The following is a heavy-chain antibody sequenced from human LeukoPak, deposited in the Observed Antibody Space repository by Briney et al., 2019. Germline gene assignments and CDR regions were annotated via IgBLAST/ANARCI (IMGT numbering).Heavy chain of an antibody. V-gene: IGHV1-8*01. Sequence: ASVKVSCTASGYTFTSYDINWVRQATGQGLEWMGWMNPNSGNTGYAQKFQGRVTMTRNTSISTAYMELSSLRSEDTAVYYCPRGRKQQLDGGDYWGQGTLVTVSS. CDR2: MNPNSGNT. CDR1: GYTFTSYD. CDR3: PRGRKQQLDGGDY. J-gene: IGHJ4*02. D-gene: IGHD6-13*01.